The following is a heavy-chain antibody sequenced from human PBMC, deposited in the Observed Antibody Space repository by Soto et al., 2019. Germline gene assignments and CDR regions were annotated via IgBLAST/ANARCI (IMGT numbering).Heavy chain of an antibody. CDR1: GFTFSSYA. CDR3: AKDDIVVVPAAMLLDY. CDR2: ISGSGGST. V-gene: IGHV3-23*01. D-gene: IGHD2-2*01. J-gene: IGHJ4*02. Sequence: GGSLRLSCAASGFTFSSYAMSWVRQAPGKGLEWVSAISGSGGSTYYADSVKGRFTISRDNSKNTLYLQMNSLRAEDTAVYYCAKDDIVVVPAAMLLDYWGQGTLVTVSS.